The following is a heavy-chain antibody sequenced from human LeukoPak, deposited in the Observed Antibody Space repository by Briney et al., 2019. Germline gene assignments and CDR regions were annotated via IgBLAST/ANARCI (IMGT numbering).Heavy chain of an antibody. CDR3: ATNIRRYSSSWYSRGLFDY. CDR2: FDPEDGET. V-gene: IGHV1-24*01. CDR1: GYTLTELS. D-gene: IGHD6-13*01. Sequence: VASVKVSCKVSGYTLTELSMHWVRQAPGKGLEWMGGFDPEDGETIYAQKFQGRVTMTEDTSTDTAYMELSSLRSEDTAVYYCATNIRRYSSSWYSRGLFDYWGQGTLVTVSS. J-gene: IGHJ4*02.